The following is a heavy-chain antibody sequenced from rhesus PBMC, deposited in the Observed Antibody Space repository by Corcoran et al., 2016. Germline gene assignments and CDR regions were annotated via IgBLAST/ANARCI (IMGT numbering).Heavy chain of an antibody. CDR1: GFTFSDYY. CDR2: ICSASCNR. CDR3: TSGVGPEYFEF. V-gene: IGHV3S16*01. D-gene: IGHD2-15*01. J-gene: IGHJ1*01. Sequence: EVKLVESGGGLVQPGGSLRLSCAASGFTFSDYYMSWVGQAPGKGLEWVSSICSASCNRYYAESWKGRFTISRDNAKNSLSLQMNSLKTEDTAVYYCTSGVGPEYFEFWGQGALVTVSS.